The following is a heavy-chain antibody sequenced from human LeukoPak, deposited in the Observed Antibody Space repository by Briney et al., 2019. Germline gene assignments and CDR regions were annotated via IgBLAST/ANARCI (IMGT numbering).Heavy chain of an antibody. CDR1: GFTFSSYW. V-gene: IGHV3-7*05. Sequence: GGSLRLSCAASGFTFSSYWMSWVRQAPGKGLEWVANIKEDGSENYYVDSVKGRSTISRDNAKNSLSLQMNSLRAEDTAVYYCARDRPGGSYDYWGQGTLVTVSS. D-gene: IGHD1-26*01. CDR3: ARDRPGGSYDY. CDR2: IKEDGSEN. J-gene: IGHJ4*02.